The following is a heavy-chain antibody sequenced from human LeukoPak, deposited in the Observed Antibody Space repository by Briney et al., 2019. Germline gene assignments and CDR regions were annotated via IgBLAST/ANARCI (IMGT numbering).Heavy chain of an antibody. J-gene: IGHJ4*02. CDR2: IDHSGNI. Sequence: SETLSLTCYVYGGSFIDYYLTWIRHPPGEGLEWIGDIDHSGNIHYNPSLESRVTMSVDTSKRQFSLKLSSVTAADTAVYYCARGTDAYILGNIWGQGTLVTVSS. CDR3: ARGTDAYILGNI. V-gene: IGHV4-34*01. D-gene: IGHD5-24*01. CDR1: GGSFIDYY.